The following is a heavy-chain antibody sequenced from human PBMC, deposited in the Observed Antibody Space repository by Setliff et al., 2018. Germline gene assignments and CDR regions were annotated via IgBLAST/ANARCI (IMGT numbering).Heavy chain of an antibody. CDR2: IYTSGST. Sequence: KPSETLSLTCSVSGGSISSGSDYWTWIRQPAGKGLEWIGHIYTSGSTNYNPSLKSRVTISVDASKNQLSLNLRSVTAADTAVYYCARAISGWYSAHYYYMDVWGKGTTVTSP. D-gene: IGHD6-19*01. CDR3: ARAISGWYSAHYYYMDV. CDR1: GGSISSGSDY. J-gene: IGHJ6*03. V-gene: IGHV4-61*09.